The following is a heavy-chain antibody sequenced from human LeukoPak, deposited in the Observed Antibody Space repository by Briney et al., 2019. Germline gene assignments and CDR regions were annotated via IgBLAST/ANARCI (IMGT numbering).Heavy chain of an antibody. CDR2: IIPIFGTA. Sequence: SVTVSCKASGGPFSSYAISWVRQAPGQGLEWMGGIIPIFGTANYAQKFQGRVTITADESTSTAYMELSSLRSEDTAVYYCQIVVVPAAQRDYWGQGTLVTVSS. CDR1: GGPFSSYA. D-gene: IGHD2-2*01. J-gene: IGHJ4*02. CDR3: QIVVVPAAQRDY. V-gene: IGHV1-69*13.